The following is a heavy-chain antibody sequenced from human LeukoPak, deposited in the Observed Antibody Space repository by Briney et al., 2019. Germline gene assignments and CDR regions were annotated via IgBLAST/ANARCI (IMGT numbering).Heavy chain of an antibody. CDR1: GYTFTSYD. CDR3: ARGEYYDSSGQPID. J-gene: IGHJ4*02. V-gene: IGHV1-8*01. Sequence: ASVNVSCKASGYTFTSYDINWVRQATGQGLEWMGGMNTNSGNRGYAQKFQGRVTITRNTSIRKAHKELSSLRSEDTAAYYCARGEYYDSSGQPIDWGQGTLVTVSS. D-gene: IGHD3-22*01. CDR2: MNTNSGNR.